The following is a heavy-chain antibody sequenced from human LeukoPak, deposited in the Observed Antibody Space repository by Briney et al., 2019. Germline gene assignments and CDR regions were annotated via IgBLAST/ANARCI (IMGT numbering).Heavy chain of an antibody. CDR2: ISSSGST. J-gene: IGHJ5*02. Sequence: SETLSLTCTVSGDSISSGDYYWSWIRQPAGKGLEWIGRISSSGSTNYNPSLKSRVTISVDTSKNQFSLKLSSVTAADTAVYYCARASLRPHRSFDPWGQGTLVTVSS. V-gene: IGHV4-61*02. CDR1: GDSISSGDYY. CDR3: ARASLRPHRSFDP. D-gene: IGHD4-17*01.